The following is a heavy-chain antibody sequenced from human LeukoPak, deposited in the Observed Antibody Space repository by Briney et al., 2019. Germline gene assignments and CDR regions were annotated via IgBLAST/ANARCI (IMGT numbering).Heavy chain of an antibody. Sequence: GGSLRLSCAASGFTFSSYAMSWVRQAPGKGLEWVSAISGSGGSTYYADSVKGRFTISRDNSKNTLYLQMNGLRAEDTAVYYCAKDILKLAATGGFDYWGQGTLVTVSS. J-gene: IGHJ4*02. CDR2: ISGSGGST. CDR3: AKDILKLAATGGFDY. V-gene: IGHV3-23*01. D-gene: IGHD2-15*01. CDR1: GFTFSSYA.